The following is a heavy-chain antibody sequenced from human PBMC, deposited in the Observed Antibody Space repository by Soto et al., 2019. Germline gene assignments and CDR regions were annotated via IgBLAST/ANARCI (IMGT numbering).Heavy chain of an antibody. CDR3: AREPVGPDYAMVV. D-gene: IGHD1-26*01. CDR1: GFDFSSYG. Sequence: QMQLVESGGGVVQPGTSLRLSCAASGFDFSSYGMHWVRQTPGKGLEWVAVLGFDGGGRYYADSVKGRFTISRDNSKKMLYLQMDSLRAEDTALYYCAREPVGPDYAMVVWGQGTTVTVSS. J-gene: IGHJ6*02. V-gene: IGHV3-33*01. CDR2: LGFDGGGR.